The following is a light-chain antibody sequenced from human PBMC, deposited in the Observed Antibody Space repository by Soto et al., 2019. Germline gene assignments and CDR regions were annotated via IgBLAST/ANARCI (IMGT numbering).Light chain of an antibody. CDR2: GAS. Sequence: EIVLTQSPGTLSLSPGERATLSCRASQSVSSSHLSWYQQKPGQAPRLLIYGASTRATGIPDRISGSGSGTDFTLTISRLESEDFAVYYCQQYGSSSITFGHGTRLEIK. V-gene: IGKV3-20*01. CDR3: QQYGSSSIT. CDR1: QSVSSSH. J-gene: IGKJ5*01.